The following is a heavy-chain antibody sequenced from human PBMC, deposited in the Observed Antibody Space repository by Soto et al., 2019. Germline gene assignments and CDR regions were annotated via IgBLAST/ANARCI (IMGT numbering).Heavy chain of an antibody. CDR2: ISSSRSNI. V-gene: IGHV3-11*01. CDR1: VFTFSDYY. D-gene: IGHD6-19*01. Sequence: GGSLRLSCAASVFTFSDYYMSWVRQAPGKGLEWVSYISSSRSNIYYADSVKGRFTISRDNAKNSLYLQMNSLRPEDTAVYYCARDLGGGGSGWPCYWGQGTLVTVSS. CDR3: ARDLGGGGSGWPCY. J-gene: IGHJ4*02.